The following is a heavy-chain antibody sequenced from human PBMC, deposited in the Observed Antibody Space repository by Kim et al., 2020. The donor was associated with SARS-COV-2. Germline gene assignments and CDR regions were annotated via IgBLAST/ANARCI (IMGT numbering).Heavy chain of an antibody. Sequence: ASVKVSCKASGYTFTSYGISWVRQAPGQGLEWMGWISAYNGNTNYAQKLQGRVTMTTDTSTSTAYMELRSLRSDDTAVYYCARDTPEVVAVTSDAFDIWGQGTMVTVSS. D-gene: IGHD2-15*01. CDR2: ISAYNGNT. CDR3: ARDTPEVVAVTSDAFDI. CDR1: GYTFTSYG. V-gene: IGHV1-18*01. J-gene: IGHJ3*02.